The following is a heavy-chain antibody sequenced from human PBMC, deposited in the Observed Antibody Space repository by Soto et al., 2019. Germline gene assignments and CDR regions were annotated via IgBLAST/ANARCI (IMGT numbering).Heavy chain of an antibody. D-gene: IGHD3-10*01. Sequence: VGSLRLSCAASGFTFSSYGMHWVRQAPGKGLEWVAVIWYDGSNKYYADSVKGRFTISRDNSKNTLYLQMDSLRAEDTAVYYCAREGTMVRGVIRTGYYGMDVWGQGTTVTVSS. CDR1: GFTFSSYG. J-gene: IGHJ6*02. CDR2: IWYDGSNK. CDR3: AREGTMVRGVIRTGYYGMDV. V-gene: IGHV3-33*01.